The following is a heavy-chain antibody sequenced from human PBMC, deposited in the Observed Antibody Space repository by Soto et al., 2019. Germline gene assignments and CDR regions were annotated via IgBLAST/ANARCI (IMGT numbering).Heavy chain of an antibody. Sequence: GGSLRLSCIASGFTFSSYAMTWVRQAPGKGLEWVSDISGSGGITYYADSVKGRFTISRDNSKNTLSLQMNSLRADDTAVYYCARARRGAPYYYTMDLWGQGTTVTVSS. CDR3: ARARRGAPYYYTMDL. CDR2: ISGSGGIT. J-gene: IGHJ6*02. D-gene: IGHD3-10*01. V-gene: IGHV3-23*01. CDR1: GFTFSSYA.